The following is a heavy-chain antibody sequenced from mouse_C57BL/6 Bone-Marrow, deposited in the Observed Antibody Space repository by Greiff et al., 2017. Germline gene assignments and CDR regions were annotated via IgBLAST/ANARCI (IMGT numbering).Heavy chain of an antibody. CDR2: ISDGGSYT. CDR3: ASLYYEYLWYFDV. V-gene: IGHV5-4*03. Sequence: EVKLVESGGGLVKPGGSLKLSCAASGFTFSSYAMSWVRQTPEKRLEWVATISDGGSYTYYPDNVKGRFTISRDNAKNNLYLQMSHLKSEDTAMYYCASLYYEYLWYFDVWGTGTTVTVSS. J-gene: IGHJ1*03. D-gene: IGHD2-4*01. CDR1: GFTFSSYA.